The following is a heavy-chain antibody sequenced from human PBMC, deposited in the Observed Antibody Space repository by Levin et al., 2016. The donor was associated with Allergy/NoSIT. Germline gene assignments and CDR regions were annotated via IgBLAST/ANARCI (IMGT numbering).Heavy chain of an antibody. V-gene: IGHV3-7*01. CDR3: GRGHYGLDI. J-gene: IGHJ3*02. Sequence: GESLKISCVASGFTLSNHWITWVRQAPGKGLEWVAHINLDGSEKNYVESVKGRFTISKDNPKNSLYLQMNSLRAEDTAMYYCGRGHYGLDIWGQGTMVTVSS. CDR2: INLDGSEK. CDR1: GFTLSNHW.